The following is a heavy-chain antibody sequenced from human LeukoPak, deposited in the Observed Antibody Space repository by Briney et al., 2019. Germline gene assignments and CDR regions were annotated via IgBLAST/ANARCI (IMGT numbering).Heavy chain of an antibody. Sequence: PGGSLRLSCAASGFIFSSYSMNWVRQAPGKGLEWVSSISSSSSYIYYADSVKGRFTISRDNAKNSLYLQMNSLRAEDTAVYYCARVPHDGGGYYYMDVWGKGTTVTVSS. CDR1: GFIFSSYS. CDR3: ARVPHDGGGYYYMDV. V-gene: IGHV3-21*01. D-gene: IGHD3-16*01. CDR2: ISSSSSYI. J-gene: IGHJ6*03.